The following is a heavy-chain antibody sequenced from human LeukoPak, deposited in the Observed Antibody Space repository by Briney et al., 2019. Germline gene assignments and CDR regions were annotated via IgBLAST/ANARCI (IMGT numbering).Heavy chain of an antibody. CDR2: IKEDGSEK. J-gene: IGHJ4*02. D-gene: IGHD4-11*01. CDR3: ARDTDFEN. V-gene: IGHV3-7*01. CDR1: GFTLSRFW. Sequence: PGGSLRLSCAASGFTLSRFWMSWVRPAPGKGLEWVANIKEDGSEKNYVDSVKGRFTISRANAEKPVYLQMNSLRAEDTAVYYCARDTDFENWGQGTQVTVSS.